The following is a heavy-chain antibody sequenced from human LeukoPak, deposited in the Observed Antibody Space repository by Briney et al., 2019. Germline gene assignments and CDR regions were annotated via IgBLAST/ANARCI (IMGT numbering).Heavy chain of an antibody. CDR2: FSSSSSFI. CDR3: ARDLPPAPWNGMDV. Sequence: GGSLRLSCAASGFTFSNFNMNWVRQAPGKGLEWVSSFSSSSSFIYYADSVKGRFTISRDNSKNTLYLQMNSLRPEDTAVYYCARDLPPAPWNGMDVWGQGTTVTVSS. D-gene: IGHD2-2*01. CDR1: GFTFSNFN. J-gene: IGHJ6*02. V-gene: IGHV3-21*04.